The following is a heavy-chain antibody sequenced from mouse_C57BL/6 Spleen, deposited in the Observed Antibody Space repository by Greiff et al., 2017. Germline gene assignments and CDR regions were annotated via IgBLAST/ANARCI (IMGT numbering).Heavy chain of an antibody. Sequence: VQLQQSGAELARPGASVKLSCKASGYTFTSYWMHWVKQRPGQGLEWIGYINPSSGYTKYNQKFKDKATLTVDKSSSTSYMQLSSLTYEDSADYDGASSSGKTAPATFDYWGQGTTLTVSS. J-gene: IGHJ2*01. CDR1: GYTFTSYW. V-gene: IGHV1-7*01. D-gene: IGHD3-2*01. CDR2: INPSSGYT. CDR3: ASSSGKTAPATFDY.